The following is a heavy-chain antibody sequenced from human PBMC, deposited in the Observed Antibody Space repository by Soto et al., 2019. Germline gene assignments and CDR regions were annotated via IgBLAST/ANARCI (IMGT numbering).Heavy chain of an antibody. CDR1: SGSISSSNW. CDR3: ARSPQVSNTVTNYYYYYMDV. Sequence: SETLSLTCAVSSGSISSSNWWSWVRQPPGKGLEWIGEIYHSGSTNYNPSLKSRVTISVDKSKNQFSLKLSSVTAADTAVYYCARSPQVSNTVTNYYYYYMDVWGKGTTVTVSS. CDR2: IYHSGST. V-gene: IGHV4-4*02. J-gene: IGHJ6*03. D-gene: IGHD4-4*01.